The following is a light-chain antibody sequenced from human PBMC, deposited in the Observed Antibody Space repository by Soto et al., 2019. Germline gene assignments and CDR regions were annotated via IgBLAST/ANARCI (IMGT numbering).Light chain of an antibody. CDR2: AAS. CDR1: QGISSN. V-gene: IGKV1D-8*01. CDR3: QQYHSFPRT. J-gene: IGKJ1*01. Sequence: VIWMTQSLSLLSASTGDRVTISCRVSQGISSNLAWYQQKPGKAPELLIYAASTLQNWVQSRFSGSGSGTEFTLTISCLQSEDFATYYFQQYHSFPRTVGQETKVQIQ.